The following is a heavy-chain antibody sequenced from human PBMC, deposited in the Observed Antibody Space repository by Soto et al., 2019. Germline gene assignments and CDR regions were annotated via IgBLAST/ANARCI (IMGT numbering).Heavy chain of an antibody. CDR2: ISWNSGSI. V-gene: IGHV3-9*01. D-gene: IGHD6-19*01. CDR3: VKDIHEQWLVSHFEY. CDR1: GFTFESYA. Sequence: EVQLVESGGGSVQPGRSLRLSCVASGFTFESYAMHWVRQVSGKGLEWVSGISWNSGSIGYEDSVKARFTISRDNAQKSLYLEMNSLRVEDTAFYYCVKDIHEQWLVSHFEYWGQGALVTVSS. J-gene: IGHJ4*02.